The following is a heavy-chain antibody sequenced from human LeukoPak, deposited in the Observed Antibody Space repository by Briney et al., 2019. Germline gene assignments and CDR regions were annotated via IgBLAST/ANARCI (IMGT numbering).Heavy chain of an antibody. J-gene: IGHJ4*02. CDR2: IIPILGIA. CDR3: ARGGSRDGYNYDY. D-gene: IGHD5-24*01. Sequence: ASVKVSCKASGGTFSSYAIRWVRQAPGQGLEWLGRIIPILGIANYAQKFQGRVTITADKSTSTAYMELSSLRSEDTAVYYCARGGSRDGYNYDYWGQGTLVTVSS. CDR1: GGTFSSYA. V-gene: IGHV1-69*04.